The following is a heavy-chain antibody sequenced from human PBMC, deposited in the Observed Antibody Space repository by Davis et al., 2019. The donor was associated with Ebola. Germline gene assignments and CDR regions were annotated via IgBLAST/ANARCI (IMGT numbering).Heavy chain of an antibody. Sequence: SCKGSGYSFTNYWIVWVRPMSGKGLECMGIIFPGDSDTRYSPSFQGQVTISADKSISTAYLQWSSLKASDTAMYYCARGTDGYNPGGYFDSWGQGTLVTVSS. CDR3: ARGTDGYNPGGYFDS. V-gene: IGHV5-51*01. D-gene: IGHD5-24*01. CDR1: GYSFTNYW. CDR2: IFPGDSDT. J-gene: IGHJ4*02.